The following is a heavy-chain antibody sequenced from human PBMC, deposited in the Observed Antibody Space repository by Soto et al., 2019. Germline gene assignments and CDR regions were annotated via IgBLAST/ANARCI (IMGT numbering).Heavy chain of an antibody. CDR1: GFTFSNYW. J-gene: IGHJ4*02. Sequence: GGSLRLSCAASGFTFSNYWMHWVRQAPGKGLVWVSRINTDGSSTSYADSVKGRFSISRDNAKNTMFLQMNSLRAEDTAVYYCATISSSSWXVYWGQGTLVTVSS. CDR3: ATISSSSWXVY. D-gene: IGHD6-13*01. V-gene: IGHV3-74*01. CDR2: INTDGSST.